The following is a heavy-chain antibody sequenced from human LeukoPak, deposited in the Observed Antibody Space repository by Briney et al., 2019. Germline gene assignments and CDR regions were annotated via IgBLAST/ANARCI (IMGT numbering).Heavy chain of an antibody. J-gene: IGHJ4*02. CDR2: VSGSGGST. Sequence: LTLPCAASGFTFSSYAMRWVRQAPGKGLEGVSAVSGSGGSTYYADSVKGRFTISRDNSKNTLYLQMSSLRAEDTAVYYFTKAGSDFSDLGHLDYWGRGTLVTVSS. V-gene: IGHV3-23*01. D-gene: IGHD3-3*01. CDR3: TKAGSDFSDLGHLDY. CDR1: GFTFSSYA.